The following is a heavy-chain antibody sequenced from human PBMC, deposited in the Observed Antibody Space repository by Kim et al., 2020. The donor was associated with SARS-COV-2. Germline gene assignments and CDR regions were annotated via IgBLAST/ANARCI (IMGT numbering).Heavy chain of an antibody. J-gene: IGHJ4*02. Sequence: SETLSLTCTVSGGSVSSGSYYWSWIRQPPGKGLEWIGYIYYSGSTNYNPSLKSRVTISVDTSKNQFSLKLSSVTAADTAVYYCARDRVITRYYFDYWGQGTLVTVSS. CDR1: GGSVSSGSYY. V-gene: IGHV4-61*01. D-gene: IGHD3-22*01. CDR3: ARDRVITRYYFDY. CDR2: IYYSGST.